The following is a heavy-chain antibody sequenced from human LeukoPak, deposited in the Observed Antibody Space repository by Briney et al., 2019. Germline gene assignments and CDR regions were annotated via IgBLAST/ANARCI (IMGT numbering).Heavy chain of an antibody. D-gene: IGHD2-2*01. CDR2: INRSGRT. Sequence: PGGSLRLSCAASGFTFSSYWMSWVRQAPGKGLEWIGEINRSGRTNYNPSLKSRVTISVDTSKKQFSLKLSSVTAADTAVYYCARSWGLIITSCHDYWGQGTLVTVSS. V-gene: IGHV4-34*01. CDR3: ARSWGLIITSCHDY. CDR1: GFTFSSYW. J-gene: IGHJ4*02.